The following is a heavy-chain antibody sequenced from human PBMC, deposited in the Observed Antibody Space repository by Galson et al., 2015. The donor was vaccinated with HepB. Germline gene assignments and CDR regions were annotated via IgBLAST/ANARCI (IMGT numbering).Heavy chain of an antibody. V-gene: IGHV6-1*01. CDR2: TYYRAKWYN. Sequence: CAISEDSVSNNKAAWYWIRQSPSRGLEWLGRTYYRAKWYNDYAFSVRGRITINPDTSKNQFSLHLKSVTPEDTAVYYCASVTGTIYYYGMDVWGHGTTVTVSS. J-gene: IGHJ6*02. CDR1: EDSVSNNKAA. CDR3: ASVTGTIYYYGMDV. D-gene: IGHD2-21*02.